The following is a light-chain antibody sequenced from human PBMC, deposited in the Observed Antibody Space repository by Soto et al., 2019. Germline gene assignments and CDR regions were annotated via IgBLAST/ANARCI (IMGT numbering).Light chain of an antibody. CDR2: DAS. Sequence: PGERATLSCRASQSVSSYLAWYQQKPGQAPRLLIYDASNRATGIPARFSGSGSGTDFTLTISRLEPEDFEVYYCQQRSNSPLTFGPGTKVDIK. CDR1: QSVSSY. V-gene: IGKV3-11*01. CDR3: QQRSNSPLT. J-gene: IGKJ3*01.